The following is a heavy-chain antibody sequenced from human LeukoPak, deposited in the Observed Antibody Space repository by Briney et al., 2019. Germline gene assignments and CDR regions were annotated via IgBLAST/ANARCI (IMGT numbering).Heavy chain of an antibody. CDR2: INPSGGST. CDR1: GYTFTSYY. V-gene: IGHV1-46*01. J-gene: IGHJ6*03. Sequence: GASVKVSCKASGYTFTSYYMRWVRQAPGQGLEWMGIINPSGGSTSYAQKFQGRVTMTRDTSTSTVYMELSSLRSEDTAVYYCARDRVRGSSWSYYYYYMDVWGKGTTVTISS. CDR3: ARDRVRGSSWSYYYYYMDV. D-gene: IGHD6-13*01.